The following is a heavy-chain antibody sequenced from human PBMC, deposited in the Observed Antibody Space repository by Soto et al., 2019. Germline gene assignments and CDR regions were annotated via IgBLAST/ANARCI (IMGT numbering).Heavy chain of an antibody. Sequence: QVQLVQSGAEVKKPGASVKVSCKASGHSFTAYYMHWVRQAPGQGLEWMGWINPNSGGTKYGQKFQGRVTMNRDTSSRTVYMELSGLRSDDTAVYFCARALIRFLDWIPENYYYGMDVWGQGTTVTVSS. V-gene: IGHV1-2*02. CDR2: INPNSGGT. CDR1: GHSFTAYY. D-gene: IGHD3-3*01. CDR3: ARALIRFLDWIPENYYYGMDV. J-gene: IGHJ6*02.